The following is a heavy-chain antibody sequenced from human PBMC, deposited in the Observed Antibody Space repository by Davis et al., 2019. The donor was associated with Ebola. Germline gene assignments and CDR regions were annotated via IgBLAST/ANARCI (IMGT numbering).Heavy chain of an antibody. D-gene: IGHD2-15*01. J-gene: IGHJ4*02. Sequence: ASVKVSCKASGYTFTSYYMHWVRQAPGQGLEWMGIINPSGGSTSYAQKFQGRVTITADKSTSTAYMELSSLRSEDTAVYYCARAGGYCSGGSCYSEDYWGQGTLVTVSS. V-gene: IGHV1-46*01. CDR3: ARAGGYCSGGSCYSEDY. CDR2: INPSGGST. CDR1: GYTFTSYY.